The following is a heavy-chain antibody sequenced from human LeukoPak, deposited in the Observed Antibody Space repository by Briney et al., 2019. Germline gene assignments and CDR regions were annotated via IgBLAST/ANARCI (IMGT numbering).Heavy chain of an antibody. CDR3: AKDPGGYCSGGSCYHDY. Sequence: GGSLRLSCAASGFTFSSYAMSWVRQAPGKGLEWVSAISGSGGSTYYADSVKGRFTISRDNSKNTLYLQMNSLRAEDTAVYYCAKDPGGYCSGGSCYHDYWGQGTLVTVSS. J-gene: IGHJ4*02. CDR2: ISGSGGST. CDR1: GFTFSSYA. D-gene: IGHD2-15*01. V-gene: IGHV3-23*01.